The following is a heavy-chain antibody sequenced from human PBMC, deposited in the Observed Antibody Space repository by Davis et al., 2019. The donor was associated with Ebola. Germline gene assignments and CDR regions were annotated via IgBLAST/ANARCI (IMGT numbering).Heavy chain of an antibody. CDR2: LHHGGNT. CDR1: GHSISSGHY. CDR3: ARGNYGDYIVLYYYNMDV. Sequence: SETLSLTCSVSGHSISSGHYWGWIRQPPGKGLEWIGSLHHGGNTFYNPSLKSGVTMSVDPSKNQFSLKLNSMTAADTAVYYCARGNYGDYIVLYYYNMDVWGQGTTVTVSS. V-gene: IGHV4-38-2*02. J-gene: IGHJ6*02. D-gene: IGHD4-17*01.